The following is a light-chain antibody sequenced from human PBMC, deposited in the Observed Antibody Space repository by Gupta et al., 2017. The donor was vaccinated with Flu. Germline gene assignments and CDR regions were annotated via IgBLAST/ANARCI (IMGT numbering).Light chain of an antibody. CDR1: QGIGND. J-gene: IGKJ4*01. CDR3: LQHNSYPLT. Sequence: DIQMTQSPSSLSASVGDRITITCRASQGIGNDLGWYQQKPGIAPKRLSYAASNLRSGVPSRFSGSGSGTEFTLTINSLQPEDFATYYCLQHNSYPLTFGGGTKVDIK. V-gene: IGKV1-17*01. CDR2: AAS.